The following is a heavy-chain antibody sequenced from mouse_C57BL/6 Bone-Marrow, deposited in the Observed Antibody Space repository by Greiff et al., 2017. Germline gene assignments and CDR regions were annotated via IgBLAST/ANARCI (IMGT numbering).Heavy chain of an antibody. D-gene: IGHD2-1*01. Sequence: EVMLVESGGDLVKPGGSLKLSCAASGFTFSSYGMSWVRQTPDKRLEWVATISSGGSYTYYPDSVKGRFTISRDNAKNTLYLQMSSLKSEDTAMYYCARRRIHYGNYGRFAYWGQGTLVTVSA. CDR3: ARRRIHYGNYGRFAY. CDR2: ISSGGSYT. J-gene: IGHJ3*01. V-gene: IGHV5-6*02. CDR1: GFTFSSYG.